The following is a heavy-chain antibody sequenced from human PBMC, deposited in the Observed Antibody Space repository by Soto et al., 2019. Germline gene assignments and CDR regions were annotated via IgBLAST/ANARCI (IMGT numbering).Heavy chain of an antibody. V-gene: IGHV5-51*01. J-gene: IGHJ6*02. D-gene: IGHD6-13*01. Sequence: PGESLKISCKGSGYSFTSYWIGWVRQMPGKGLEWMGIIYPGDSDTRYSPSFQGQVTISADKSISTAYLQWSSLKASDTAMYYYARHGGAAAGTGGRRYYYYYYGMDVWGQGTTVTVSS. CDR2: IYPGDSDT. CDR3: ARHGGAAAGTGGRRYYYYYYGMDV. CDR1: GYSFTSYW.